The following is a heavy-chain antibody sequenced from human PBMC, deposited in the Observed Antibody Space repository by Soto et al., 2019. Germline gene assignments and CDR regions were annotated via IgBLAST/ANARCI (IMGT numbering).Heavy chain of an antibody. V-gene: IGHV1-2*04. CDR3: ARGPNTGSFDY. D-gene: IGHD5-12*01. J-gene: IGHJ4*02. Sequence: QVQVVQSGAEVKKPGASAKVSCKASGYTFTDYFMHWMRQAPGQGFEWMGWIDPNSGGTSYAQKFQGWVTMTRDTSISTAYMELSRLKSDDTAVYYCARGPNTGSFDYWGQGTLVTVSS. CDR2: IDPNSGGT. CDR1: GYTFTDYF.